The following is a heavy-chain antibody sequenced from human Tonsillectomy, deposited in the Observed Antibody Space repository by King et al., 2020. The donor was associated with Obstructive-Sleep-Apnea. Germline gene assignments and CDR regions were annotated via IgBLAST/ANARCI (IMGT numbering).Heavy chain of an antibody. CDR3: ARDRSTGWRLFDS. CDR1: GFIFSSYA. D-gene: IGHD6-19*01. CDR2: ISYDGSDK. Sequence: VQLVESGGGVVQPGRSLRLSCDASGFIFSSYAMHWVRQAPGKGLVWVALISYDGSDKYYADSVKGRFSISRDNSKNTVYLQMNSLRVEDTAVYYCARDRSTGWRLFDSWGQGTLVTVSS. J-gene: IGHJ4*02. V-gene: IGHV3-30*04.